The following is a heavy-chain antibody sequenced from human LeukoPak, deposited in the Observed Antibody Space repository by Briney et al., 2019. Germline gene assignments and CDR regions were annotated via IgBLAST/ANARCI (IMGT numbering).Heavy chain of an antibody. Sequence: GGSLRLSCAASGFTVSSNYMSWVRQAPGKGLEWVSIIYSGDNTYYADSVKGRFIISRDNSKNTLYLQMNSLRAEDTAVYYCARGVRGYSYGSRFDYWGQGTLVTVSP. CDR3: ARGVRGYSYGSRFDY. CDR2: IYSGDNT. D-gene: IGHD5-18*01. CDR1: GFTVSSNY. J-gene: IGHJ4*02. V-gene: IGHV3-53*01.